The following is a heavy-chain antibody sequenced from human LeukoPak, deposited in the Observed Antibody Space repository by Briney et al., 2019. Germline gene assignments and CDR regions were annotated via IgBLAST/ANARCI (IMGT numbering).Heavy chain of an antibody. J-gene: IGHJ4*02. CDR3: ARTIVVVPAAFDY. CDR1: GFTFSSYS. Sequence: GGSLRLSCAASGFTFSSYSMNWVRQAPGKGLEWVSYISSSSSTIYYADSVKGRFTISRDNAKNSLYLQMNSLRAEDTAVYYCARTIVVVPAAFDYWGQGTLVTVSS. V-gene: IGHV3-48*01. D-gene: IGHD2-2*01. CDR2: ISSSSSTI.